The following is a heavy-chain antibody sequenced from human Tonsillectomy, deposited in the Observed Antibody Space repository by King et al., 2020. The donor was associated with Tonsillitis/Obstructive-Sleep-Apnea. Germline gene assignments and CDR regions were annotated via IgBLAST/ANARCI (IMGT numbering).Heavy chain of an antibody. Sequence: VQLVESGAEVKKPGESLKISCKGSGDSLTNYWVAWVRQMPGKGLEWMGIIYPSDSDTRYSPSFEGQVTMSADKSISTAYLQWSSLKASDSAMYYCAIFLRGYSSSEDTFDIWGQGTMVTVSS. D-gene: IGHD6-13*01. CDR1: GDSLTNYW. CDR2: IYPSDSDT. J-gene: IGHJ3*02. CDR3: AIFLRGYSSSEDTFDI. V-gene: IGHV5-51*01.